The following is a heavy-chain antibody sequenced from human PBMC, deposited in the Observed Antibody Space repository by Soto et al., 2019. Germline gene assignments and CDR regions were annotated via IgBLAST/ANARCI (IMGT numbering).Heavy chain of an antibody. CDR2: IYYSGST. D-gene: IGHD3-22*01. CDR1: GGSISSGDYY. Sequence: PSETLSLTCTVSGGSISSGDYYWSWIRQPPGKGLEWIGYIYYSGSTYYNPSLKSRVTISVDTSKNQFSLKLSSVTAADTAVYYCASSGDLFGLLGWHNWFDPWGQGTLVTVSS. J-gene: IGHJ5*02. CDR3: ASSGDLFGLLGWHNWFDP. V-gene: IGHV4-30-4*01.